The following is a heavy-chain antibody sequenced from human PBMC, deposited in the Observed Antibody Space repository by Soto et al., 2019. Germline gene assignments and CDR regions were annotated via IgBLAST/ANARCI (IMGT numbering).Heavy chain of an antibody. CDR2: IIPIFGTA. Sequence: VKVSCKASGGTFSSYAISWGRQAPGQGLEWMGGIIPIFGTANYAQKFQGRVTITADESTSTAYMELSSLRSEDTAVYYCARTPLRYFDWSGSDHLDYWGQGTQVTVSS. CDR1: GGTFSSYA. CDR3: ARTPLRYFDWSGSDHLDY. J-gene: IGHJ4*02. V-gene: IGHV1-69*13. D-gene: IGHD3-9*01.